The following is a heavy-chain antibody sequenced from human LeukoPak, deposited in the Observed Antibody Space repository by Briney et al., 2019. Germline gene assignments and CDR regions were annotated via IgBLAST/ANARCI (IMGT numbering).Heavy chain of an antibody. D-gene: IGHD3-22*01. CDR1: GFTFSIHA. Sequence: GGSLRLSCAASGFTFSIHAMSWVRQAPGKGLEWVSTISGSGGSTNYADSVKGRFTTSRDNSKNTLYLQMNSLRAEDTAVYYCAKDYYDSRNYFDYWGQGTLVTVSS. CDR2: ISGSGGST. V-gene: IGHV3-23*01. J-gene: IGHJ4*02. CDR3: AKDYYDSRNYFDY.